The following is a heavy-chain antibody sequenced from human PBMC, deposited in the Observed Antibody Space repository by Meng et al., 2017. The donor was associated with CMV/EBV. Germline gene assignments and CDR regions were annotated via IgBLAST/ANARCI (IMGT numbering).Heavy chain of an antibody. CDR3: ARDLPYYDFWSGYNWFDP. CDR2: ISSSSSYI. D-gene: IGHD3-3*01. CDR1: TFGSYG. Sequence: TFGSYGMNWVRQPQGKGLEWVSSISSSSSYIYYADSVKGRFTISRDNAKNSLYLQMNSLRAEDTAVYYCARDLPYYDFWSGYNWFDPWGQGTLVTVSS. J-gene: IGHJ5*02. V-gene: IGHV3-21*01.